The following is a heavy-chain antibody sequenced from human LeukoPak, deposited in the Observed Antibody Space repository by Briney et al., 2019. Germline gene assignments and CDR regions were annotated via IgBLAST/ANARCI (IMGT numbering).Heavy chain of an antibody. CDR1: GFTFSSYA. CDR3: ARDIGSGSYYPLGY. V-gene: IGHV3-30-3*01. CDR2: ISYDGSNK. D-gene: IGHD3-10*01. J-gene: IGHJ4*02. Sequence: GGSLRLSCAASGFTFSSYAMHWVRQAPGKGLEWVAVISYDGSNKYYADSVKGRFTISRDNSKNTLYLQMNSLRAEDTAVYYCARDIGSGSYYPLGYWGRGTLVTVSS.